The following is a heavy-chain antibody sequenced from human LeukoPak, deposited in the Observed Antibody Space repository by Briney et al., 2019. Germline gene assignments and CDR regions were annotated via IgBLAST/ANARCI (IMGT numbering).Heavy chain of an antibody. CDR1: GFTFSSYS. CDR2: ISSSSSYI. D-gene: IGHD2-2*01. J-gene: IGHJ4*02. V-gene: IGHV3-21*01. CDR3: ARKGSTSRTGENYFDY. Sequence: GGSLRLSCAASGFTFSSYSMNWVRQAPGKGLEWVSSISSSSSYIYYADSVKGRFTISRDNAKNSLYLQMNSLRAEDTAVYYCARKGSTSRTGENYFDYWGQGTLVTVSS.